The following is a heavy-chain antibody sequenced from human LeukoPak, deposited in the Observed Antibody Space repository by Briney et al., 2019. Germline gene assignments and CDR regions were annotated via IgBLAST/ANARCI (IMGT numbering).Heavy chain of an antibody. CDR2: SSSKHYSYTT. V-gene: IGHV3-72*01. J-gene: IGHJ3*02. CDR3: VRGFNPFDT. CDR1: GFTFSDYY. Sequence: TGGSLRLSCAASGFTFSDYYMDWVRQGPGKGLEWIARSSSKHYSYTTIYAASVKDRFTISRDPSKDSLYLQMNSLKSEDTALYYCVRGFNPFDTWGQGTMVTVSS.